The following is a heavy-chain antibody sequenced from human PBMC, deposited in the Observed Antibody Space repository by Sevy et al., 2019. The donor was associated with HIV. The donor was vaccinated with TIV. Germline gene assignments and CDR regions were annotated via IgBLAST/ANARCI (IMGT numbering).Heavy chain of an antibody. Sequence: SETLSLTCTVSGGSITSGGYYWNWLRQHPGKGLEGIGYFYYSGNTYYTPSLKSRVTISVDTSKKQFSLELSSVKAADTAVYYCARAVAYPDAFDIWGQGTMVTVSS. CDR3: ARAVAYPDAFDI. V-gene: IGHV4-31*03. J-gene: IGHJ3*02. CDR1: GGSITSGGYY. D-gene: IGHD2-21*01. CDR2: FYYSGNT.